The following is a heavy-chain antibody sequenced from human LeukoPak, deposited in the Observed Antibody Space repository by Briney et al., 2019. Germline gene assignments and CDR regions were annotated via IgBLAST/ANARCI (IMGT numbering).Heavy chain of an antibody. CDR1: GYTFTSYD. CDR3: ARGPRAVAGNNWFDP. CDR2: MNPNSGNT. D-gene: IGHD6-19*01. V-gene: IGHV1-8*01. Sequence: ASVKLSCKASGYTFTSYDINWVRQATGQGLEWMGWMNPNSGNTGYAQKFQGRVTMTRNTSISTAYMELSSLRSEDTAVYYCARGPRAVAGNNWFDPWGQGTLVTVSS. J-gene: IGHJ5*02.